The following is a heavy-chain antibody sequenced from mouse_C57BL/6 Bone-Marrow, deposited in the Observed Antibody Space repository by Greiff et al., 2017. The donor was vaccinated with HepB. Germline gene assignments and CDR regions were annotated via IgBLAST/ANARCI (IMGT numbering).Heavy chain of an antibody. CDR1: GYTFTDYN. V-gene: IGHV1-18*01. D-gene: IGHD2-4*01. CDR2: INPNNGGT. Sequence: VQLKESGPELVKPGASVKIPCKASGYTFTDYNMDWVKQSHGKSLEWIGDINPNNGGTIYNQKFKGKATLTVDKSSSTAYMKLRSLTSEDTAVYYCARSYDCMDYWGQGTSVTVSS. J-gene: IGHJ4*01. CDR3: ARSYDCMDY.